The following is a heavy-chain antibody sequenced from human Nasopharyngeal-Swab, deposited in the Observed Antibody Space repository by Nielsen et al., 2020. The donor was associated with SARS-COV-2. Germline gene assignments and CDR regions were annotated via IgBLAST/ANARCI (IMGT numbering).Heavy chain of an antibody. J-gene: IGHJ6*02. V-gene: IGHV4-30-4*01. D-gene: IGHD2-2*01. CDR3: ARDAAGYCSSTSCYAGTGMDV. Sequence: WICQPPGKGLEWIGYIYYSGSTYYNPSLKSRVTISVDTSKNQFSLKLSSVTAADTAVYYCARDAAGYCSSTSCYAGTGMDVWGQGTTVTVSS. CDR2: IYYSGST.